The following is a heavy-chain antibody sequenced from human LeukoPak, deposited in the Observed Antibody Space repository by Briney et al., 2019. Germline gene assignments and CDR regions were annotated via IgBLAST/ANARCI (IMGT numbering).Heavy chain of an antibody. CDR3: ARVGSGSSLVDP. V-gene: IGHV3-33*01. CDR2: IWYDGSNK. D-gene: IGHD1-26*01. Sequence: GGSLRLSCAASRFTFSSYGMHWVRQAPGKGLEWVAVIWYDGSNKYYADSVKGRFTISRDNSKNTLYLQMNSLRAEDTAVYYCARVGSGSSLVDPWGQGTLDTVSS. CDR1: RFTFSSYG. J-gene: IGHJ5*02.